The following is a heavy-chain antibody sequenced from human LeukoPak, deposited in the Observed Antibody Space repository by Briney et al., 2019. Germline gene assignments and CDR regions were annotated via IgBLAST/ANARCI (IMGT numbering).Heavy chain of an antibody. Sequence: GGSLRLSCAAFGFTFSTYAMSWVRQAPGKGLEWVSGISGSGGTTYYADSVKGRFTISRDNAKNSLYLQMNSLRAEDTAVYYCARTYYYGSGSYSNDAFDIWGQGTMVTVSS. CDR3: ARTYYYGSGSYSNDAFDI. V-gene: IGHV3-23*01. CDR2: ISGSGGTT. CDR1: GFTFSTYA. D-gene: IGHD3-10*01. J-gene: IGHJ3*02.